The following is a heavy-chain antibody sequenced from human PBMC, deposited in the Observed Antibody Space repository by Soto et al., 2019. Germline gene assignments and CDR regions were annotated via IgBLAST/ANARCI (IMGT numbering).Heavy chain of an antibody. J-gene: IGHJ6*02. Sequence: QVQLVESGGGLVKPGGSLTLSCAASGFTFSDYYMSWIRQAPGKGLEWVSYISSYSSAIYYADSVKGRFTISRDNAKNSLYLQMNDLRAEDTAVYYCARDKRDAGYYLYYAMDVWGQGTTVTVSS. CDR1: GFTFSDYY. CDR2: ISSYSSAI. CDR3: ARDKRDAGYYLYYAMDV. V-gene: IGHV3-11*01.